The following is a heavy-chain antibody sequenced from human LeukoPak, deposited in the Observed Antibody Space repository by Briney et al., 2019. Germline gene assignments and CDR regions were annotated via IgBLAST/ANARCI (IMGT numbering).Heavy chain of an antibody. J-gene: IGHJ4*02. CDR3: ARKGYNGSPFDY. CDR2: IYYSGGT. CDR1: GGSISSYY. V-gene: IGHV4-59*01. Sequence: SETLSLTCTVSGGSISSYYWSWIRQPPGKGLEWIGYIYYSGGTNYNPSLKSRVTISVDTSKNQFSLKLSSVTAADTAVYYCARKGYNGSPFDYWGQGTLVTVSS. D-gene: IGHD1-26*01.